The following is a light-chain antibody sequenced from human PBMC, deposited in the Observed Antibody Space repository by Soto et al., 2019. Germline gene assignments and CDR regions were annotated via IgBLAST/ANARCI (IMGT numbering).Light chain of an antibody. Sequence: QSVLTQPASVSGSPGQSITISCSGTRSDIGSYNYVAWYQQFPGKTPKILIYGVSNRPSGVSSRFSGSKSGNTASLTISGRQAEHEADYYCISYTGSSTSYVFGSGTKVTVL. J-gene: IGLJ1*01. CDR3: ISYTGSSTSYV. V-gene: IGLV2-14*01. CDR1: RSDIGSYNY. CDR2: GVS.